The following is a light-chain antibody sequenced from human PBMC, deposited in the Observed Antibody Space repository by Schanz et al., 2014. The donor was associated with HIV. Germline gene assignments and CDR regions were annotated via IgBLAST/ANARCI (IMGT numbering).Light chain of an antibody. CDR3: AAWDDSLSSIL. CDR2: RNN. V-gene: IGLV1-47*01. J-gene: IGLJ3*02. CDR1: SSNIGTNF. Sequence: QSVLTQPPSASGPPGQRVTISCSGSSSNIGTNFVYWYQQFPGRAPDLLIYRNNQRPSGIPDRFSGSKSGTSASLTIRGLRSEDEADYYGAAWDDSLSSILFGGGTKLTVL.